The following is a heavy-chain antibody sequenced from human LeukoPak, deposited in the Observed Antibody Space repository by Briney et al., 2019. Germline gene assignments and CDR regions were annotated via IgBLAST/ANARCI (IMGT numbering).Heavy chain of an antibody. Sequence: SVKVSCKASGYTFTGYYMHWVRQAPGQGLEWMGWINPNSGGTNYAQKFQGRVTMTRDTSISTAYMELSRLRSDDTAVYYCARGKKGDAARPLADPWGQGTLVTVSS. CDR2: INPNSGGT. V-gene: IGHV1-2*02. CDR1: GYTFTGYY. CDR3: ARGKKGDAARPLADP. D-gene: IGHD6-6*01. J-gene: IGHJ5*02.